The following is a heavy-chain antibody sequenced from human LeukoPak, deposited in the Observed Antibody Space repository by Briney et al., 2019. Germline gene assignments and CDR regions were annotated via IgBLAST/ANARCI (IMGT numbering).Heavy chain of an antibody. J-gene: IGHJ3*02. D-gene: IGHD4-17*01. V-gene: IGHV3-21*01. CDR1: GFTFSSYS. CDR2: ISSSSSYI. Sequence: GGSLRLSCAASGFTFSSYSMIWVRQAPGKGLEWVSSISSSSSYIYYADSVKGRFTISRDNAKNSLYLQMNSLRAEDTAVYYCARDDYDGDYDAFDIWGQGTMVTVSS. CDR3: ARDDYDGDYDAFDI.